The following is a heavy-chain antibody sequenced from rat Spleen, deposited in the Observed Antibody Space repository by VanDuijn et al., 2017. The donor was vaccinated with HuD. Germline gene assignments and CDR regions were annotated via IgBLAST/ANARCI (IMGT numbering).Heavy chain of an antibody. CDR3: ASPLGTGDY. CDR2: ISPSGAST. V-gene: IGHV5-58*01. J-gene: IGHJ2*01. Sequence: EVQLVETGGGLVQPGRSLKLSCVASGFTFSNHWMYWIRQAPGKGLEWVSSISPSGASTYYRDSVKGRFTISRDNAQNTLYLQMDSLRSEDTATYYCASPLGTGDYWGQGVMVTVSS. CDR1: GFTFSNHW. D-gene: IGHD1-5*01.